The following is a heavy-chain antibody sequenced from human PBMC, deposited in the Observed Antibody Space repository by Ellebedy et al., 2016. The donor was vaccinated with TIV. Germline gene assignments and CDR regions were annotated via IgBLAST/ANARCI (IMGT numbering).Heavy chain of an antibody. CDR2: INRDGSSA. CDR3: ARGGRDQWLIDY. Sequence: GESLKISCAASGFTFSGHGMHWVRQAPEKGLVWLSRINRDGSSANYADSVKGRFSISRDNSKNTLYVQMNSLRAEDTAVYYCARGGRDQWLIDYWGQGTLVIVSS. J-gene: IGHJ4*02. CDR1: GFTFSGHG. D-gene: IGHD6-19*01. V-gene: IGHV3-74*01.